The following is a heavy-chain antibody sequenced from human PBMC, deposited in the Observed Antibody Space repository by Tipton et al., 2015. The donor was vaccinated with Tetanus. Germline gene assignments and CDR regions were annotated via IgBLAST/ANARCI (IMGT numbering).Heavy chain of an antibody. CDR1: GGSFSGYY. D-gene: IGHD6-13*01. J-gene: IGHJ6*02. CDR2: INHSGST. CDR3: ARQSIAAGSADYYYYGMDV. V-gene: IGHV4-34*01. Sequence: TLSLTCAVYGGSFSGYYWSWIRQPPGKGLEWIGEINHSGSTNYNPSLKSRVTISVDTSKNQFSLKLSSVTAADTAVYYCARQSIAAGSADYYYYGMDVWGQGTTVTVPS.